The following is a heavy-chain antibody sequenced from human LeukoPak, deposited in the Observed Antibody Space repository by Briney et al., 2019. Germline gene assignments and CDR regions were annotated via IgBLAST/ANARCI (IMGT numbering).Heavy chain of an antibody. D-gene: IGHD3-3*01. V-gene: IGHV1-8*01. J-gene: IGHJ6*02. CDR2: MNPNSGNT. Sequence: EASVKVSCKASGYTFTSYDINWVRQATGQGLEWMGWMNPNSGNTGYAQKFQGRVTMTRNTSISTTYMELSSLRSEDTAVYYCARGRSVYYDFWSGYGPPYYGMDVWGQGTTVTVSS. CDR1: GYTFTSYD. CDR3: ARGRSVYYDFWSGYGPPYYGMDV.